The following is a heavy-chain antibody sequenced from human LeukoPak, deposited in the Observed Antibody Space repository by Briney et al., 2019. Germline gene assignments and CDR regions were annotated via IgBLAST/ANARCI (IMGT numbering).Heavy chain of an antibody. CDR1: GFTFSNYE. J-gene: IGHJ3*02. CDR3: VRERSGTSSDGFDI. V-gene: IGHV3-13*01. Sequence: GGSLRLSCAGSGFTFSNYEMHWVRQVAGGGLEWVSAIGIGGDTFYTGSVKGRFTIYRENAKNSFFLQMNSLSAGDTALYYCVRERSGTSSDGFDIWGQGTMVTVSS. CDR2: IGIGGDT. D-gene: IGHD1-26*01.